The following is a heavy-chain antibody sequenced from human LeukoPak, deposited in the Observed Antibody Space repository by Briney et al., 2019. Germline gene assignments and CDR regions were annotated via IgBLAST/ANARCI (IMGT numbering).Heavy chain of an antibody. CDR2: MSFDGSHE. J-gene: IGHJ4*02. CDR1: GLTFSNSA. V-gene: IGHV3-30*04. Sequence: GGSLTLSCVASGLTFSNSAMHWVRQAPGKGLEWVAIMSFDGSHERYGDSVKGRFTLPRDNSKNTLYLQINSLRTEDTAVYYCARGGKCSDGKCYLIDYWGQGTLVTVSS. CDR3: ARGGKCSDGKCYLIDY. D-gene: IGHD2-15*01.